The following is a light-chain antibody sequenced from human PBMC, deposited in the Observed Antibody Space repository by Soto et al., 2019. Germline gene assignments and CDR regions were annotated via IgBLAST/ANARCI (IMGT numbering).Light chain of an antibody. J-gene: IGKJ5*01. V-gene: IGKV1-9*01. CDR2: SAS. CDR3: QQLNSYPQT. Sequence: DIQLTQSTSPLSASVGDRVTITCQASRGISSYLAWYQQKPGKAPKLLVYSASTLQSGVPSRFSGSGSGPDFTLTISSLQPEDSATYFCQQLNSYPQTFGQRTRLEIK. CDR1: RGISSY.